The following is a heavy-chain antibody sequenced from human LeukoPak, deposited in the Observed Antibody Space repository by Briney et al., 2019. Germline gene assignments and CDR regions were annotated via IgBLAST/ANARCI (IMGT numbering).Heavy chain of an antibody. CDR2: INHSGST. Sequence: SETLSLTCAVYGGSFRGYYWSWIRQPPGKGLEWIGEINHSGSTNYNPSLKSRVTISVDTSKNQFSLKLSSVTAADTAVYYCASARGPIMITWGQGTLVTVSS. CDR1: GGSFRGYY. J-gene: IGHJ4*02. V-gene: IGHV4-34*01. D-gene: IGHD3-16*01. CDR3: ASARGPIMIT.